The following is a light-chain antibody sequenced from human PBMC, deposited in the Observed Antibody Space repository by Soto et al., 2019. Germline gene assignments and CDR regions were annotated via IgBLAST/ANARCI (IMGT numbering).Light chain of an antibody. J-gene: IGKJ5*01. CDR3: QQYKNWPRGT. V-gene: IGKV3-15*01. CDR1: QSISNN. CDR2: AGS. Sequence: EIVMTQSPGTLSVSPGERATLSCRASQSISNNLAWYQQKPGQAPRLLIYAGSTRATGIPARFSGSGSETEFTLTITSLQSEDFAVYSCQQYKNWPRGTFGQGTRLEI.